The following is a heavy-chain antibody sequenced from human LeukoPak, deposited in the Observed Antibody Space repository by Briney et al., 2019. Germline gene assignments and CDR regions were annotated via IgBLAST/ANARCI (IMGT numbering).Heavy chain of an antibody. CDR1: GGSISSYY. D-gene: IGHD3-9*01. CDR3: ARAQVRSYDILTGYYSGDYFDY. J-gene: IGHJ4*02. CDR2: IYYSGST. V-gene: IGHV4-59*01. Sequence: SETLSLTCTVSGGSISSYYWSWIRQPPGKGLEWIGYIYYSGSTNYNPSLKSRVTISVDTSENQFSLKLSSVTAADTAVYYCARAQVRSYDILTGYYSGDYFDYWGQGSLVTVSS.